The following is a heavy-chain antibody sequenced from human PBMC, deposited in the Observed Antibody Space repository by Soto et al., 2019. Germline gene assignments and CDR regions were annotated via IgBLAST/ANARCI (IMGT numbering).Heavy chain of an antibody. CDR1: GYTFTSYA. CDR2: INAGNGNT. V-gene: IGHV1-3*05. CDR3: ARWWQLVPNYYYYGMDV. Sequence: QVQLVQSGAEEKKPGASVKVSCKASGYTFTSYAMHWVRQVPGQRLEWMGWINAGNGNTKYSQKFQGRVTITRDTSXSXVYMELSSLRSEDTAVYYCARWWQLVPNYYYYGMDVWGQGTTVTVSS. D-gene: IGHD6-6*01. J-gene: IGHJ6*02.